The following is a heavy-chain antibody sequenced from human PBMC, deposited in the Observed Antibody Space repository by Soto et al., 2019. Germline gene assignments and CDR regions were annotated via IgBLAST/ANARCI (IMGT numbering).Heavy chain of an antibody. V-gene: IGHV5-51*01. CDR2: IYPGDSDT. CDR1: VYSFTSYW. CDR3: ASLLNYYDGPDAFDI. J-gene: IGHJ3*02. Sequence: GESLKISCKGSVYSFTSYWIGWVRQMPGKGLEWMGIIYPGDSDTRYSPSFQGQVTISADKSISTAYLQWSSLKASDTAMYYCASLLNYYDGPDAFDIWGQGTMVTVSS. D-gene: IGHD3-22*01.